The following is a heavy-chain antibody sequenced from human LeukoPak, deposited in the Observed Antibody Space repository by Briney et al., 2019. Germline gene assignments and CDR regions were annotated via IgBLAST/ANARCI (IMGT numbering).Heavy chain of an antibody. J-gene: IGHJ4*02. CDR2: ISAYNGNT. Sequence: ASVKVSCKASGYTFTSYGISWVRQAPGQGLEWMGWISAYNGNTNYAQKLQGRVTMTTDTSTSTAYMELRSLRSEDTAVYYCAAVPSSTSAFDYWGQGTLVTVSS. D-gene: IGHD2-2*01. V-gene: IGHV1-18*01. CDR1: GYTFTSYG. CDR3: AAVPSSTSAFDY.